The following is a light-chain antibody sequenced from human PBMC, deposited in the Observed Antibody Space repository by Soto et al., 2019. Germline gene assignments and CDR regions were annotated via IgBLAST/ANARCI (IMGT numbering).Light chain of an antibody. J-gene: IGKJ3*01. CDR3: QQRSNWL. V-gene: IGKV3-11*01. CDR1: QSVSIY. Sequence: ETVLTQSPATLSPSPGERATLSCRASQSVSIYLAWYQQKPGQAPRLLIYDTSKRAPGIPARFSGSGSGTDFTLTISSLEPEDFAVYYCQQRSNWLFGPGTKVDIK. CDR2: DTS.